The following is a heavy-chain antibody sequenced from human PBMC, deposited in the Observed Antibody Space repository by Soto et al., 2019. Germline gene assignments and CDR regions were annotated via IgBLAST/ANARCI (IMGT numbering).Heavy chain of an antibody. V-gene: IGHV3-48*02. CDR1: GFTFSSYS. CDR3: ARDREQLAEFAYYYGMDV. D-gene: IGHD6-13*01. Sequence: PGGSLRLSCAASGFTFSSYSMNWVRQAPGKGLEWVSYISSSSSTIYYADSVKGRFTISRDNAKNSLYLQMNSLRDEDTAVYYCARDREQLAEFAYYYGMDVWGQGTTVTVSS. CDR2: ISSSSSTI. J-gene: IGHJ6*02.